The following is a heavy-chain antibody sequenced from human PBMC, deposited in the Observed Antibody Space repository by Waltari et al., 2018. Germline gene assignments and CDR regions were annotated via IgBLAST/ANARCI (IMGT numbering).Heavy chain of an antibody. CDR3: ASIAVAGTGNEDY. V-gene: IGHV4-59*01. J-gene: IGHJ4*02. D-gene: IGHD6-19*01. Sequence: QVQLQESGPGLVKPSETLSLTCPVSGGSISSYSWSWIRQPPGKGLEWIGYIYYSGSTNYNPSLKSRVTISVDTSKNQFSLKLSSVTAADTAVYYCASIAVAGTGNEDYWGQGTLVTVSS. CDR1: GGSISSYS. CDR2: IYYSGST.